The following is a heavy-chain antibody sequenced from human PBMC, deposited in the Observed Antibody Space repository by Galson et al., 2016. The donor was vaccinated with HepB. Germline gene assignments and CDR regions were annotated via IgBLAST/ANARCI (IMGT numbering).Heavy chain of an antibody. CDR3: ARGNNWKLEF. CDR1: GFTFINNA. V-gene: IGHV3-23*01. D-gene: IGHD1-20*01. CDR2: VTDIGTT. Sequence: SLRLSCAASGFTFINNAMWWARQAPGKGLEWVSAVTDIGTTYYAPSVKGRSTVSRDNSRNTISLQMSNLRAEDTALYYCARGNNWKLEFWGQGTPVTVSS. J-gene: IGHJ4*02.